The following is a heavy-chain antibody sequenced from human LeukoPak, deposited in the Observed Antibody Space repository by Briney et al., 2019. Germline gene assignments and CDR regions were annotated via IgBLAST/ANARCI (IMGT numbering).Heavy chain of an antibody. CDR3: ARIGRPYSSIPVQDY. V-gene: IGHV1-69*13. D-gene: IGHD6-13*01. J-gene: IGHJ4*02. CDR1: GYTFTGNG. Sequence: GASVKVSCKASGYTFTGNGITWVRQAPGQGLEWMGGIIPIFGTANYAQKFQGRVTITADESTSTAYMELSSLRSEDTAVYYCARIGRPYSSIPVQDYWGQGTLVTVSS. CDR2: IIPIFGTA.